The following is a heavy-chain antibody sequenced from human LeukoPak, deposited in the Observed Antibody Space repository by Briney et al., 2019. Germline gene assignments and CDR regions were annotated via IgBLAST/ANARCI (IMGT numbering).Heavy chain of an antibody. Sequence: GASVKVSCKASGYTFTSYYMHWVRQAPGQGLEWMGGIIPIFGTANYAQKFQGRVTITADESTSTAYMELSSLRSEDTAVYYCARSRGAVAVFDYWGQGTLVTVSS. J-gene: IGHJ4*02. CDR2: IIPIFGTA. CDR1: GYTFTSYY. CDR3: ARSRGAVAVFDY. V-gene: IGHV1-69*01. D-gene: IGHD6-19*01.